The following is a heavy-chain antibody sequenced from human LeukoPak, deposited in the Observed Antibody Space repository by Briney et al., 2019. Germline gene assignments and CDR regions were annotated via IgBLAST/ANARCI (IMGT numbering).Heavy chain of an antibody. CDR2: IYTSGST. Sequence: SETLSLTCTVSGGSISSYYWSWIRQPAGKGLEWIGRIYTSGSTNYNPSLKSRVTMSVDTSKNQFSLKLSSVTAADTAVYYCARVYCGGDCYPDYYYYMDVWGKGTTVTVSS. D-gene: IGHD2-21*02. V-gene: IGHV4-4*07. CDR1: GGSISSYY. J-gene: IGHJ6*03. CDR3: ARVYCGGDCYPDYYYYMDV.